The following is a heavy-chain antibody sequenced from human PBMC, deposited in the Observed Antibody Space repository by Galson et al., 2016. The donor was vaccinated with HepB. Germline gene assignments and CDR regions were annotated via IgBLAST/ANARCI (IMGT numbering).Heavy chain of an antibody. CDR3: ARGNDFWSGSPFDY. CDR2: IYETGGT. CDR1: GDSISSSHYY. J-gene: IGHJ4*02. Sequence: TLSLTCSVSGDSISSSHYYWVWIRQPPGKGLEWLGSIYETGGTYYNPSLKSRVTISVATSKNQLSLNLNSVTAADTTVYYCARGNDFWSGSPFDYWGQGTLVTVSS. V-gene: IGHV4-39*01. D-gene: IGHD3-3*01.